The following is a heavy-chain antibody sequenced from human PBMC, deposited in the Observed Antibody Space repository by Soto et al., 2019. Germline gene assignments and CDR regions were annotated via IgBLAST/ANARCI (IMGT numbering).Heavy chain of an antibody. D-gene: IGHD2-15*01. CDR3: AREYEYCSGGSCYPNWFDP. CDR2: ISAYNGNT. J-gene: IGHJ5*02. Sequence: ASVKVSCKASGYIFTSYGISWVRQAPGQGLEWMGWISAYNGNTNYAQKLQGRVTMTTDTSTSTAYMELRSLRSDDTAVYYCAREYEYCSGGSCYPNWFDPWGQGTLVTVSS. CDR1: GYIFTSYG. V-gene: IGHV1-18*01.